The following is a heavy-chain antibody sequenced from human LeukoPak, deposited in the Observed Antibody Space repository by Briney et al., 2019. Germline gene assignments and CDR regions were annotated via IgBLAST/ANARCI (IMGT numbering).Heavy chain of an antibody. CDR2: IYYSGST. Sequence: SETLSLTCTVSGGSISSYYWSWIRQPPGKGLEGIGYIYYSGSTNYNPSLKSRVTIAVDTSKNQFSLKLSSVTAADTAVYYCARDGGKRGVDSSGYYYVLALDVWGQGTAVTVSS. D-gene: IGHD3-22*01. V-gene: IGHV4-59*01. CDR1: GGSISSYY. J-gene: IGHJ6*02. CDR3: ARDGGKRGVDSSGYYYVLALDV.